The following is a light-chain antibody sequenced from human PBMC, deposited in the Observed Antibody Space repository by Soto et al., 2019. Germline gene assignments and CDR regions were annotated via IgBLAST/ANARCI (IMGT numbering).Light chain of an antibody. Sequence: QSVLTQPPSVSGAQGQKVTISCTGSSSNIGAGSDVHWYQQLPGTAPKLPIYGNSTRPSGVPDRFSGSKSGTSASLAITGLQAEDEADYYCQSYDSSLSGWVFGGGTKVTVL. V-gene: IGLV1-40*01. J-gene: IGLJ3*02. CDR2: GNS. CDR1: SSNIGAGSD. CDR3: QSYDSSLSGWV.